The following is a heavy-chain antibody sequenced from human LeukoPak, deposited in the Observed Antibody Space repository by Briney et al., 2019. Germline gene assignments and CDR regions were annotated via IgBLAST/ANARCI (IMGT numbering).Heavy chain of an antibody. V-gene: IGHV3-48*01. Sequence: GGSLRLSCAASGFIFSSFSMNWVRQAPGKGPEWVSYIKSSSSIIYYADSVKGRFTISRDNSKNTLYLQMNSLRAEDTAVYYCAKDAYYGSGKRIDYWGQGTLVTVSS. J-gene: IGHJ4*02. D-gene: IGHD3-10*01. CDR1: GFIFSSFS. CDR2: IKSSSSII. CDR3: AKDAYYGSGKRIDY.